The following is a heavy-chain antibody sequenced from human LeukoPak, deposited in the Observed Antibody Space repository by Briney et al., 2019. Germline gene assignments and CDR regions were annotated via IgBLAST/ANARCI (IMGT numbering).Heavy chain of an antibody. D-gene: IGHD1-1*01. V-gene: IGHV4-59*08. CDR2: IYHSGST. CDR3: ARQATGTTGTFDY. Sequence: SETLSLTCTVSGRSISSYYWSWIRQPPGKGLEWIGYIYHSGSTNYNPSLKSRVTISVDTSKNQFSLKLSSVTAADTAVYYCARQATGTTGTFDYWGQGTLVTVSS. J-gene: IGHJ4*02. CDR1: GRSISSYY.